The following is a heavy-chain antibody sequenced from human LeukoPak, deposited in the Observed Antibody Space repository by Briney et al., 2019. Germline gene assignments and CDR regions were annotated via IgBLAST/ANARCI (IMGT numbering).Heavy chain of an antibody. V-gene: IGHV1-24*01. J-gene: IGHJ4*02. D-gene: IGHD1-1*01. CDR2: FDPEDGET. CDR1: GYTLTELS. CDR3: ATGFSAGTTLGSY. Sequence: SVKVSCKVSGYTLTELSMHWVRQAPGKGLEWMGGFDPEDGETIYAQKFQGRVTMTEDTSTDTAYMELSSLRSEDTAVYYCATGFSAGTTLGSYWGRGTLVTVSS.